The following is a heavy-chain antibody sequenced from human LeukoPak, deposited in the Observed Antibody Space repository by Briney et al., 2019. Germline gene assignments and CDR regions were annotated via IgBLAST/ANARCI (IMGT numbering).Heavy chain of an antibody. J-gene: IGHJ1*01. D-gene: IGHD4-17*01. Sequence: GGSLRLSCVASGFTLSDYWMTWVRQAPGKGLEWVANIKQDGSDKHYLDSVKGRFSISRDNAKNSLYLQMNSLRVEDTAVYYCATATSLDYGDYFFHHWGQGTLVTVSS. CDR2: IKQDGSDK. V-gene: IGHV3-7*02. CDR3: ATATSLDYGDYFFHH. CDR1: GFTLSDYW.